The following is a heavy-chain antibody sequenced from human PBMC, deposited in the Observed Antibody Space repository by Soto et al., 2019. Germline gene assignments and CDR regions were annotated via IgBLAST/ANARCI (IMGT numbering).Heavy chain of an antibody. CDR1: GYTFTSYG. CDR3: ARFLPPFDP. Sequence: QVQLVQSGAEVKKPGASVKVSCKASGYTFTSYGISWVRQAPGQGLEWMGWISAYNGNTNFAQKFQGRVTMTTDTSTGTAYMELRSLTSDDTAVYSCARFLPPFDPWGQGTLVTVSS. J-gene: IGHJ5*02. CDR2: ISAYNGNT. V-gene: IGHV1-18*01.